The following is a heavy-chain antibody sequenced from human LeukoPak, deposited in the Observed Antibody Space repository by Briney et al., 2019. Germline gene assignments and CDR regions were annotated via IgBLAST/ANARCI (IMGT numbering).Heavy chain of an antibody. V-gene: IGHV4-59*01. CDR3: ARTKEMTTISDTFDI. Sequence: SETLSLTCTVSGGSISTYRWSWIRQPPGKGLEWIGYVYYSGSTNYNPSLNSRVTISVDTSKKQFSLKLSSVTAADMAVYYCARTKEMTTISDTFDIWGQGTMVTVSS. J-gene: IGHJ3*02. CDR1: GGSISTYR. CDR2: VYYSGST. D-gene: IGHD5-24*01.